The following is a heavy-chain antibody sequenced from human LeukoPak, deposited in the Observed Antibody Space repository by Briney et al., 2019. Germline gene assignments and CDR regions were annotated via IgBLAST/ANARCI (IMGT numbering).Heavy chain of an antibody. CDR1: GFTFSSYW. D-gene: IGHD4-17*01. CDR3: ARELGYDLYGDYPPYDYGMDV. V-gene: IGHV3-7*03. Sequence: GGSLRLSCAASGFTFSSYWMSWVRQAPGKGLEWVANIKQDGSEKYYVDSVKGRFTISRDNAKNSLYLQMNSLRAEDTAVYYCARELGYDLYGDYPPYDYGMDVWGQGTTVTVSS. J-gene: IGHJ6*02. CDR2: IKQDGSEK.